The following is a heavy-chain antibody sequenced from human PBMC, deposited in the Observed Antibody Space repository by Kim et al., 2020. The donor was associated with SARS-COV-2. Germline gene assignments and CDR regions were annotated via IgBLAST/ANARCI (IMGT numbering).Heavy chain of an antibody. D-gene: IGHD5-18*01. CDR2: INHSGST. J-gene: IGHJ5*02. CDR3: ARGRKLWFLSQTPGWFDP. CDR1: GGSFSGYY. Sequence: SETLSLTCAVYGGSFSGYYWSWIRQPPGKGLEWIGEINHSGSTNYNPSLKSRVTISVDTSKNQFSLKLSSVTAADTAVYYCARGRKLWFLSQTPGWFDPWGQGTLVTVSS. V-gene: IGHV4-34*01.